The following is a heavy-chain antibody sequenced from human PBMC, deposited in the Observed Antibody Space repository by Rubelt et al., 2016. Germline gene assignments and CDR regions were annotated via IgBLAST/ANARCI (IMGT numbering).Heavy chain of an antibody. CDR3: ARDLGYSSSPSNNFDY. Sequence: GFTFTSSAMQWVRQARGQRLEWIGWIVVGSGNTNYAQKFQERVTITRDMSTSTAYMELSSLRSEDTAVYYCARDLGYSSSPSNNFDYWGQGTLVTVSS. D-gene: IGHD6-13*01. V-gene: IGHV1-58*02. J-gene: IGHJ4*02. CDR1: GFTFTSSA. CDR2: IVVGSGNT.